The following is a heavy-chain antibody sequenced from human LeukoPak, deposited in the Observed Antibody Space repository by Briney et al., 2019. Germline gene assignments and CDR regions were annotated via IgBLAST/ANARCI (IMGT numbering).Heavy chain of an antibody. CDR1: GFIFNNHG. J-gene: IGHJ4*02. Sequence: GGSLRLSCAASGFIFNNHGMHWVRQAPGKGLEWVAFVQNDDSNKYYGDSVRGRFTISRDNFENMVYLQMNSLRTDDTAVYYCTNDFWSHTTHWGKGALVIVSS. CDR3: TNDFWSHTTH. CDR2: VQNDDSNK. V-gene: IGHV3-30*02. D-gene: IGHD3-3*01.